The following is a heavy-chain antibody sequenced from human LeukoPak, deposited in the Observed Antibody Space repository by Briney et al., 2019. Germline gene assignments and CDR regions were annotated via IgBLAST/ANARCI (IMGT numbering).Heavy chain of an antibody. Sequence: PGRSLRLSCAASGFTFSSYGMHWVRQAPGKGLEWVAVIWYDGSNKYYADSVKGRFTISRDNSKNTLYLQMNSLRAEDTAVYYCAREGTMVRGVRRAFDYWGQGTLVTVSS. D-gene: IGHD3-10*01. CDR1: GFTFSSYG. V-gene: IGHV3-33*01. CDR2: IWYDGSNK. J-gene: IGHJ4*02. CDR3: AREGTMVRGVRRAFDY.